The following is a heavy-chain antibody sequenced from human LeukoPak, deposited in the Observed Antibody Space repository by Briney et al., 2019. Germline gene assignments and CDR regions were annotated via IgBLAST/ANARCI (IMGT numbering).Heavy chain of an antibody. V-gene: IGHV4-4*07. CDR3: ARTPAIVGTMQGAQLDY. CDR1: GGSISSYY. Sequence: PSETLSLTCTVSGGSISSYYWSWIRQPAGKGLEWIGRIYTSGSTNYNPSLKSRVTMSVDTSKNQFSLKLSSVTAADTAVYYCARTPAIVGTMQGAQLDYWGQGTLVTVSS. CDR2: IYTSGST. J-gene: IGHJ4*02. D-gene: IGHD5-12*01.